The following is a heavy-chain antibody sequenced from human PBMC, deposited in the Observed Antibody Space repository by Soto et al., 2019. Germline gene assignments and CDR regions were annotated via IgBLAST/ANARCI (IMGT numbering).Heavy chain of an antibody. V-gene: IGHV3-23*01. J-gene: IGHJ6*02. Sequence: GGSLRLSCEGSGFTFSAYAMNWVRQAPGKGLEWVSYISSRSDTLYYADSVKGRFTISRDKSKGTLYLQISSLRAEDTAVYYCAKERIPAAIINYYYGMDVWGQGTTVTVSS. CDR1: GFTFSAYA. CDR3: AKERIPAAIINYYYGMDV. CDR2: ISSRSDTL. D-gene: IGHD2-2*01.